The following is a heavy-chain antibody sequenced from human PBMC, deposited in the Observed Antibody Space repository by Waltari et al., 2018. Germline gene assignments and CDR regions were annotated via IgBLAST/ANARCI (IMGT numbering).Heavy chain of an antibody. CDR1: GFTFSSYS. D-gene: IGHD1-26*01. CDR2: ISSSSSNI. CDR3: TSGSYFSGY. J-gene: IGHJ4*02. V-gene: IGHV3-48*01. Sequence: EGPLVASGGGLVQPGGSLRLSCHAYGFTFSSYSRNWVRQAPGKGLEWVSYISSSSSNIYYADSVKGRFTISRDNAKNSLYLQMNSLRAEDTAVYYCTSGSYFSGYWGQGTLVTVSS.